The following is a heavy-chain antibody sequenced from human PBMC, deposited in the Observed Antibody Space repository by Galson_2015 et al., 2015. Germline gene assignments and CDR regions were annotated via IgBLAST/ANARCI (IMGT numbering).Heavy chain of an antibody. CDR2: ISSSSSYI. J-gene: IGHJ3*02. V-gene: IGHV3-21*01. CDR3: ARDWTTGTYGRAFDI. Sequence: SLRLSCAASGFTFSSYSMNWVRQAPGEGLEWVSSISSSSSYIYYADSVKGRFTISRDNAKNSLYLQMNSLRAEDTAVYYCARDWTTGTYGRAFDIWGQGTLVTVSS. CDR1: GFTFSSYS. D-gene: IGHD1-1*01.